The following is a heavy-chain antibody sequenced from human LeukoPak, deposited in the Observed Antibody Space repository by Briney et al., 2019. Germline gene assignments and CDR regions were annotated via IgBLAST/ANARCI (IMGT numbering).Heavy chain of an antibody. CDR1: GYTFTNYG. V-gene: IGHV1-18*01. CDR2: ISAYNGNT. D-gene: IGHD6-13*01. CDR3: ARDQSLIAYSSTWFDY. J-gene: IGHJ4*02. Sequence: AAVRVSFTSSGYTFTNYGISWVRQAPGQGLEGMGWISAYNGNTDYAHNLQGRLTTTTDTFTSTAYMQLRSLRSDDTAVYYCARDQSLIAYSSTWFDYWGQGTPVTVSS.